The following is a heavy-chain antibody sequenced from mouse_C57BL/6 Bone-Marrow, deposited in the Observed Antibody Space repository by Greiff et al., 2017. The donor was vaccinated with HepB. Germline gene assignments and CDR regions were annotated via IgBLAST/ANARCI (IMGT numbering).Heavy chain of an antibody. CDR2: INPSSGYT. CDR3: ARGDYSNYVYFDY. Sequence: QVQLQQSGAELAKPGASVKLSCKASGYTFTSYWMHWVNQRPGQGLEWIGYINPSSGYTKYNQKFKDKATLTADKSSSTAYMQLSSLTYEDSAVYYCARGDYSNYVYFDYWGQGTTLTVSS. CDR1: GYTFTSYW. D-gene: IGHD2-5*01. V-gene: IGHV1-7*01. J-gene: IGHJ2*01.